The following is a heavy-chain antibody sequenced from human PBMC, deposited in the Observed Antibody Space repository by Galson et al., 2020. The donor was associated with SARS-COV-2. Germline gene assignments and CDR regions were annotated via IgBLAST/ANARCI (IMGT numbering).Heavy chain of an antibody. Sequence: GESLKISCAASGFTFSSYSMNWVRQAPGKGLEWVSYISSSSSTIYYADSVKGRFTISRDNAKNSLYLQMNSLRDEETAVYYCARERGGIAAAGPYYYGMDVWGQGTTVTVSS. J-gene: IGHJ6*02. CDR2: ISSSSSTI. CDR1: GFTFSSYS. CDR3: ARERGGIAAAGPYYYGMDV. V-gene: IGHV3-48*02. D-gene: IGHD6-13*01.